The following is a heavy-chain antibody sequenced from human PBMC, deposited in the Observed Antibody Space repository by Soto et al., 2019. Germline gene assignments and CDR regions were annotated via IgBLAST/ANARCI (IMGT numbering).Heavy chain of an antibody. D-gene: IGHD2-2*02. J-gene: IGHJ6*02. CDR1: GGTFSSYA. V-gene: IGHV1-69*01. CDR2: IIPIFGTA. CDR3: ARAYCSSTSCYTFGWTYYGMDV. Sequence: QVQLVQSGAEVKKPGSSVKVSCKASGGTFSSYAISWVRQAPGQGLEWMGGIIPIFGTANYAQKFQGRVTITADESTSTAYMELSSLSSEDTAVYYCARAYCSSTSCYTFGWTYYGMDVWGQGTTVTVSS.